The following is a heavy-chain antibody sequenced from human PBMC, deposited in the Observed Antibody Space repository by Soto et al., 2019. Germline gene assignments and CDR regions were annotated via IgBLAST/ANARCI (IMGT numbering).Heavy chain of an antibody. CDR1: WGNFVGFC. J-gene: IGHJ4*02. Sequence: AFVTQCLPWSVVWGNFVGFCWTRIRQPPGTGLEWIGEINHSGSTNYNPSLKSRVTISVDTSKNQSSLKLSSVTAADTAVYSCARLGYYHSGGPPWGQGTQVTVSS. D-gene: IGHD3-22*01. CDR3: ARLGYYHSGGPP. CDR2: INHSGST. V-gene: IGHV4-34*01.